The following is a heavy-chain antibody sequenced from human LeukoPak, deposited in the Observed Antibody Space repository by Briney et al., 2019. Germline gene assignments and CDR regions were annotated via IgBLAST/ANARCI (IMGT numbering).Heavy chain of an antibody. V-gene: IGHV3-21*01. CDR3: VRGGLSMQREDVFDL. Sequence: GGSLRLSCAGSGFTFSAYSMDWARQAPGKGLEWVSSISASPYIYYADSVKDRFIIFRDNAKSSLYLQMNSLRAEDTAVYYCVRGGLSMQREDVFDLWSQGTMVTVSS. CDR1: GFTFSAYS. D-gene: IGHD2/OR15-2a*01. J-gene: IGHJ3*01. CDR2: ISASPYI.